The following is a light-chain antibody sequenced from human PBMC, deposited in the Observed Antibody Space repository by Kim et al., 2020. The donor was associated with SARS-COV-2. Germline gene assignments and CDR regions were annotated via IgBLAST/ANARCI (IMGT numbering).Light chain of an antibody. V-gene: IGKV1-5*01. J-gene: IGKJ2*03. CDR3: QQYDSYSYS. CDR2: DAS. CDR1: QSISSW. Sequence: DIQMTQFPSTLSASVRDRVTITCRASQSISSWLAWYQQRPGKAPSLLIYDASDLESGVPSRFSGSGSGTEFTLTISSLQPDDFATYYCQQYDSYSYSFGQGTKLEI.